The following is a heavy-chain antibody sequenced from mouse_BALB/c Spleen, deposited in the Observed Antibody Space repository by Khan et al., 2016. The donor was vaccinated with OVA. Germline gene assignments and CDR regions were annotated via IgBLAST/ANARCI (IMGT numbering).Heavy chain of an antibody. CDR2: INPSNIYT. J-gene: IGHJ3*01. CDR3: SCVGACQGNYGAWFAY. V-gene: IGHV1-4*01. CDR1: GYTFTSYT. D-gene: IGHD2-1*01. Sequence: QVQLKQSGAELARPGASVKMSCKASGYTFTSYTIHWVKQRPGQGLEWIGYINPSNIYTNYNQKFRGKATLTADKSSRTAYIQLSSLTSEDSAVXYCSCVGACQGNYGAWFAYWGQGTLVTVSA.